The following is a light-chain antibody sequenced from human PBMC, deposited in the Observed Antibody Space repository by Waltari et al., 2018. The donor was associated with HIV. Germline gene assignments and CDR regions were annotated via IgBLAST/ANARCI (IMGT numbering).Light chain of an antibody. CDR3: AAWDDSLSGVV. CDR1: SSNIGSNY. CDR2: RNN. V-gene: IGLV1-47*01. J-gene: IGLJ2*01. Sequence: QSVLTQPPSASGTPGQRVTISCSGSSSNIGSNYVYWYQQLPGTAPKLLIYRNNQRPSGVPDRVSGSKSGTSASLAISGLRSEDEAEYYCAAWDDSLSGVVFGGGTKLTVL.